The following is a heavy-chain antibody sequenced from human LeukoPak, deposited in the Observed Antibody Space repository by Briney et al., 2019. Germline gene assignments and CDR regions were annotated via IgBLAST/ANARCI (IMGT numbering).Heavy chain of an antibody. D-gene: IGHD5-18*01. CDR1: GDSISSRDYY. CDR3: ATGYSFAYH. CDR2: NQYGGNT. J-gene: IGHJ1*01. Sequence: SETLSLTCSVSGDSISSRDYYWSWIRQPPGKGLEWIGNNQYGGNTHYNPSLKSRVTISLDTSKNQFSLKLSSVTAADTAVYYCATGYSFAYHWGQGTLVTVSS. V-gene: IGHV4-39*07.